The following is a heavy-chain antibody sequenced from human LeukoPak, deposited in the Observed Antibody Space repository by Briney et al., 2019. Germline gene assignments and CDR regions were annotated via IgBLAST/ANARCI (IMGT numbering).Heavy chain of an antibody. CDR1: GYTFTSYY. J-gene: IGHJ3*02. V-gene: IGHV1-69*13. D-gene: IGHD2-2*01. CDR2: IIPIFGTA. Sequence: ASVKISCKASGYTFTSYYMHWVRQAPGQGLEWMGGIIPIFGTANYAQKFQGRVTITADESTSTAYMELSSLRSEDTAVYYCARRRVEYCSSTSCYRGAAFDIWGQGTMVTVSS. CDR3: ARRRVEYCSSTSCYRGAAFDI.